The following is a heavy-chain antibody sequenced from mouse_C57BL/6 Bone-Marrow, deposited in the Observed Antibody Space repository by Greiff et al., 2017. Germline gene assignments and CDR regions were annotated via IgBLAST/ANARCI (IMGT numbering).Heavy chain of an antibody. Sequence: EVQLQQSGPELVKPGASVKISCKASGYTFTDYYMNWVKQSHGKSLEWIGDINPNNGGTSYNQKFKGKATLTVDKSSSTAYMELRSLTSEDSAVYYCARRTGLGRRYYFDYWGQGTTLTVSS. CDR3: ARRTGLGRRYYFDY. CDR1: GYTFTDYY. J-gene: IGHJ2*01. V-gene: IGHV1-26*01. D-gene: IGHD4-1*01. CDR2: INPNNGGT.